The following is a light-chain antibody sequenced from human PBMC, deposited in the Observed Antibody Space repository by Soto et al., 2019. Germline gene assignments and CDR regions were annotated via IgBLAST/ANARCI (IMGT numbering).Light chain of an antibody. CDR2: GTT. J-gene: IGKJ1*01. V-gene: IGKV3-15*01. CDR3: QQYNNWPKT. CDR1: QSISSS. Sequence: EIVMTQSPATLSVSPGERATLSCRASQSISSSLAWYQQRPGQAPRLLIYGTTTRDAGVPSRFSGSGSGAEFTLTISSLQSEDFAFYYCQQYNNWPKTFGQGAKVEIK.